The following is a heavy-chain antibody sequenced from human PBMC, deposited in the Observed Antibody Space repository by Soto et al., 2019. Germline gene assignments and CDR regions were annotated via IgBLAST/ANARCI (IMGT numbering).Heavy chain of an antibody. V-gene: IGHV3-21*01. D-gene: IGHD2-8*02. CDR2: ISATTTYK. J-gene: IGHJ2*01. CDR3: ARGSASKSGHLWYFDL. CDR1: GFTFDTYT. Sequence: GGSLRLSCTASGFTFDTYTMNWLRQAPGRGLEWVSSISATTTYKYYAASVEGRFTISRDNAKNSLYLQTNSLGAEDTAVYYCARGSASKSGHLWYFDLWGRGTLVTVSS.